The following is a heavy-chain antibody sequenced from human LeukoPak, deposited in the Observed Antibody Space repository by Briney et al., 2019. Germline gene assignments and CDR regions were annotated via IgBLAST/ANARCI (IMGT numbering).Heavy chain of an antibody. CDR3: ARWADSSWFAYFDY. V-gene: IGHV3-11*01. D-gene: IGHD6-13*01. J-gene: IGHJ4*02. Sequence: GGSLRLSCAASGFTFSDCYMSWIRQAPGKGLEWVSYISSSGSTIYYADSVKGRFTISRDNAKNSLYLQMNSLRAEDTAVYYCARWADSSWFAYFDYWGQGTLVTVSS. CDR2: ISSSGSTI. CDR1: GFTFSDCY.